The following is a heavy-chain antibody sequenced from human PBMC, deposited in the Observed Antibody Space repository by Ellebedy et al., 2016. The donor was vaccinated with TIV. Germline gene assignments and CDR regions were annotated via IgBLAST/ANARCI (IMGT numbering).Heavy chain of an antibody. D-gene: IGHD3-16*01. CDR1: GYTFTSYG. CDR2: ISAYNGNT. J-gene: IGHJ4*02. Sequence: ASVKVSXXASGYTFTSYGISWVRQAPGQGLEWMGWISAYNGNTNYAQKLQGRVTMTTDTSTSTAYMELRSLRSEDTAVYYCAREEVITFGGVIGSYFDYWGQGTLVTVSS. CDR3: AREEVITFGGVIGSYFDY. V-gene: IGHV1-18*01.